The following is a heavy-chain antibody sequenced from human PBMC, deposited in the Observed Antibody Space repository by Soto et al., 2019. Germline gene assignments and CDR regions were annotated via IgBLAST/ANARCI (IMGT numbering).Heavy chain of an antibody. V-gene: IGHV1-69*13. Sequence: SVKVSCKASGGTFSSDVFSWVRQAPGQGLEWMGGIVSIFGTVNSAQKFQGRLTLTADQSTSTAYMELTSLRSEDTAVYYCARDGFSGSYYGYWGQGTQVTVYS. CDR1: GGTFSSDV. J-gene: IGHJ4*02. CDR2: IVSIFGTV. D-gene: IGHD1-26*01. CDR3: ARDGFSGSYYGY.